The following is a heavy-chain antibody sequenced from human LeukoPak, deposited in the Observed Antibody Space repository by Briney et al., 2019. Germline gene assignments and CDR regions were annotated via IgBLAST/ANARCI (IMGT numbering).Heavy chain of an antibody. CDR2: IYTSGST. Sequence: SETLSLTCTVSGGSISSGSYYWSWIRQPAGKGLEWIGRIYTSGSTNYNPSLKSRVTISVDTSKNQFSLKLSSVTAADTAVYYCARLSDCSSTSCYSAKNAFDIWGQGTMVTVSS. V-gene: IGHV4-61*02. J-gene: IGHJ3*02. CDR1: GGSISSGSYY. D-gene: IGHD2-2*01. CDR3: ARLSDCSSTSCYSAKNAFDI.